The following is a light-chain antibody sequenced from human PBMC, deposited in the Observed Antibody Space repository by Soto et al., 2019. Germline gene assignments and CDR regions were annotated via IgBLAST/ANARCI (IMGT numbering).Light chain of an antibody. CDR2: DVS. Sequence: QSVLTHPASVSGSHGQSITITCTGTSSDVGGYNYVSWYQQHPGKAPKLMIYDVSNRPSGVSNRFSGSKSGNTASLTISGLQAEDEADYYCSSYTSSSTRVFGTGTKVTVL. J-gene: IGLJ1*01. CDR3: SSYTSSSTRV. V-gene: IGLV2-14*01. CDR1: SSDVGGYNY.